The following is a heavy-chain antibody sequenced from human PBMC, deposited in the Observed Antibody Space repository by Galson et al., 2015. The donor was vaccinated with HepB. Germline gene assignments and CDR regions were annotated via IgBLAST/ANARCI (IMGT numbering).Heavy chain of an antibody. V-gene: IGHV6-1*01. D-gene: IGHD6-19*01. J-gene: IGHJ3*02. Sequence: CPILAYTASRITASTYWIRQSPPTPVEWLGRASVRSKWYNNNASSDYSRVLINTSTYKYQYSLQLHSVTLEDTAVYYCATDVKSRPWSGWPGAFDIWGQGTMVTVSS. CDR3: ATDVKSRPWSGWPGAFDI. CDR1: AYTASRITAS. CDR2: ASVRSKWYN.